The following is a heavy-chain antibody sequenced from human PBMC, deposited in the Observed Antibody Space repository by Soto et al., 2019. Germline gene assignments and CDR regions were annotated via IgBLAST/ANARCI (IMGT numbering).Heavy chain of an antibody. D-gene: IGHD3-22*01. CDR1: GYSFTSYW. V-gene: IGHV5-10-1*03. CDR3: ARPSSYYYDSSGYYYVN. Sequence: EVQLVQSGAGVKKPGESLRISCKGSGYSFTSYWISWVRQMPGKGLEWMGRIDPSDSYTNYSPSFQGHVTISADKSISTAYLQWSSLKASDTAMYYCARPSSYYYDSSGYYYVNWGQGTLVTVSS. J-gene: IGHJ4*02. CDR2: IDPSDSYT.